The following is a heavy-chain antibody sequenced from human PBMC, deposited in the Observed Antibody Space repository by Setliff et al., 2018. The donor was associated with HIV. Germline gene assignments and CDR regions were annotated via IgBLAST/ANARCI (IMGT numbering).Heavy chain of an antibody. CDR2: INHSGST. D-gene: IGHD2-2*01. Sequence: PSETLSLTCAVYGGSFSGYRWNWIRQPPGKGLEWIGEINHSGSTNYNPSLKSRVTISVDTSKNQLSLKVSSVTAADTAVYYCARGPDCSSTSCYVSYFYYMDVWGKGTAVTVSS. V-gene: IGHV4-34*01. CDR3: ARGPDCSSTSCYVSYFYYMDV. CDR1: GGSFSGYR. J-gene: IGHJ6*03.